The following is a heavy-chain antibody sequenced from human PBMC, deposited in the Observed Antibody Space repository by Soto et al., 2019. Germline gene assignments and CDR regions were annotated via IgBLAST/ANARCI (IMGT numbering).Heavy chain of an antibody. D-gene: IGHD5-12*01. J-gene: IGHJ6*02. V-gene: IGHV1-69*13. CDR2: IIPIFGTA. CDR1: GGTFSSYA. CDR3: ARGIVAPLRYYYYGMDV. Sequence: ASVKVSCKASGGTFSSYAISWVRQAPGQGLEWMGGIIPIFGTANYAQKCQGRVTITADESTSTAYMELSSLRSEDTAVYYCARGIVAPLRYYYYGMDVWGQGTTVTVSS.